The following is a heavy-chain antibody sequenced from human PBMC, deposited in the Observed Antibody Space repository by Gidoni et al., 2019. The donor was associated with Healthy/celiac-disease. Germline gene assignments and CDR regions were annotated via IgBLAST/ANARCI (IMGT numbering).Heavy chain of an antibody. Sequence: QVQLVQSGAEVKKPGSSVKVSCKASGGTFSSYAISWVRQAPGQGLEWMGGIIPIFGTANYAQKFQGRVTITADESTSTAYMELSSLRSEDTAVYYCARERGIAPRMRGHYYYYGMDVWGQGTTVTVSS. CDR2: IIPIFGTA. CDR3: ARERGIAPRMRGHYYYYGMDV. CDR1: GGTFSSYA. D-gene: IGHD6-13*01. J-gene: IGHJ6*02. V-gene: IGHV1-69*01.